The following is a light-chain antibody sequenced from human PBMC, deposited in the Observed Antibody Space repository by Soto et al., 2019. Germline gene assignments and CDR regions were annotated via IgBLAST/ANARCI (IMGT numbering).Light chain of an antibody. J-gene: IGLJ1*01. Sequence: QSALTQPASVSGSPGQSITISCTGTSSDVVGYNYVSWYQQHPGKAPKLMIYDVSNRPSGVSNRFSGSKSGNTASLTISGLQAEDEADYYCSSYTSSSTLAVIFGTGTKVTVL. V-gene: IGLV2-14*01. CDR2: DVS. CDR3: SSYTSSSTLAVI. CDR1: SSDVVGYNY.